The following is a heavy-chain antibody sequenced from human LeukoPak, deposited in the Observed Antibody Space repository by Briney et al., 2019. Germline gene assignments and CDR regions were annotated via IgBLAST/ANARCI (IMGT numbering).Heavy chain of an antibody. J-gene: IGHJ3*02. D-gene: IGHD2-2*01. Sequence: ASVKVSCKASGYTFTSYGISWVRQAPGQGLDWMGWISAYNGNTNYAQKLQGRVTMTTDTSTSTAYMELRSLRSDDTAVYYCARKQGGVVPAATDAFDIWGQGTMVTVSS. CDR3: ARKQGGVVPAATDAFDI. CDR2: ISAYNGNT. CDR1: GYTFTSYG. V-gene: IGHV1-18*01.